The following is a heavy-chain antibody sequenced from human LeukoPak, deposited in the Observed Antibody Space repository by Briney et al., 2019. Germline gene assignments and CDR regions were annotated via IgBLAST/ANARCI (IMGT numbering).Heavy chain of an antibody. Sequence: GGSLRLSCAASGFTFSGYWMSWVRQAPGKGLEWVANIKQDGSEKYYVDSVKGRFTISRDNAKNSLYLQMNSLRAEDTAVYYCAREAALGAFNYWGQGTLVTVSS. CDR1: GFTFSGYW. J-gene: IGHJ4*02. CDR3: AREAALGAFNY. D-gene: IGHD3-16*01. V-gene: IGHV3-7*01. CDR2: IKQDGSEK.